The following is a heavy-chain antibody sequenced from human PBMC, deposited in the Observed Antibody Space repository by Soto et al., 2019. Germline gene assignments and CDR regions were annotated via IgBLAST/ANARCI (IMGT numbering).Heavy chain of an antibody. Sequence: QVQLVESGGGVVQPGRSLRLSCAASGFTFSSYAMHWVRQAPGKGLEWVAVISYDGSNKYYADSVKGRFTISRDNSKNTLYLQRNSLRAEDTAVYYCARDQAPEYSSSRTGTEPNYYYYGMDVWGQGTTVTVSS. CDR1: GFTFSSYA. CDR3: ARDQAPEYSSSRTGTEPNYYYYGMDV. D-gene: IGHD6-13*01. V-gene: IGHV3-30-3*01. CDR2: ISYDGSNK. J-gene: IGHJ6*02.